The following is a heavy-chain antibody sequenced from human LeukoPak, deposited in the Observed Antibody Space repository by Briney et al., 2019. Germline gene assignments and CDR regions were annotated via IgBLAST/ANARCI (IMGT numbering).Heavy chain of an antibody. CDR1: GGSFSGYY. J-gene: IGHJ4*02. D-gene: IGHD1-14*01. Sequence: PSETLSLTCAVYGGSFSGYYWGWIRQPPGKGLEWIGEINHSGSTNYNPSLKSRVTISVDTSKNQFSLKLSSVTAADTAVYYCARGGRAAPTGYWGQGTLVTVSS. CDR3: ARGGRAAPTGY. V-gene: IGHV4-34*01. CDR2: INHSGST.